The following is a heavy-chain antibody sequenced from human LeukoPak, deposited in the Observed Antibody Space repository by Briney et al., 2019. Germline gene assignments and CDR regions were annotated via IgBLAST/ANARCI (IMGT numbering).Heavy chain of an antibody. Sequence: GGSLRLSCAASGFTFSSYSMNWVRQAPGKGLEWVSSISSSSSYIYYADSVKGRFTISRDNAKNSLYLQMNSLRAEDTAVYYCASYSSSSLYFDYWGQGTLVTVSS. D-gene: IGHD6-6*01. V-gene: IGHV3-21*01. CDR2: ISSSSSYI. CDR3: ASYSSSSLYFDY. J-gene: IGHJ4*02. CDR1: GFTFSSYS.